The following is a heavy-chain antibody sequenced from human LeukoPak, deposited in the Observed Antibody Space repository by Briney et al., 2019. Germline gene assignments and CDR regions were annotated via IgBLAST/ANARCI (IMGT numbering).Heavy chain of an antibody. V-gene: IGHV1-2*02. CDR2: INPNSGGT. J-gene: IGHJ6*03. CDR3: ARGANARHYYYYMDV. CDR1: GYTFTGYY. D-gene: IGHD1-1*01. Sequence: ASVKVSCKASGYTFTGYYMHWVRQAPGQGLEWMGWINPNSGGTNCAQKFQGRVTMTRDTSISTAYMELSRLRSDDTAVYYCARGANARHYYYYMDVWGKGTTVTVSS.